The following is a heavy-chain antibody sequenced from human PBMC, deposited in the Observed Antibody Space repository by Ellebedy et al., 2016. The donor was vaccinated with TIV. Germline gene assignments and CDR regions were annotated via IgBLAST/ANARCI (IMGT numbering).Heavy chain of an antibody. Sequence: GESLKISCKGSGYSFPTYWICWVRQMPGQGLEWMGKIDPTDSYTNYSPSFQGHVTISVDRSIGTAYLQWGSLKASDTAMYYCARHRLRYFDWFESWGQGTLVTVSS. V-gene: IGHV5-10-1*01. CDR1: GYSFPTYW. CDR2: IDPTDSYT. D-gene: IGHD3-9*01. CDR3: ARHRLRYFDWFES. J-gene: IGHJ5*01.